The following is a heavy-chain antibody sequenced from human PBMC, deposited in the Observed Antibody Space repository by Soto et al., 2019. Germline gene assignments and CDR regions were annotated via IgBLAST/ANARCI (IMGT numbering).Heavy chain of an antibody. D-gene: IGHD6-6*01. CDR1: GFTLSGYA. CDR2: ISSNGVGT. J-gene: IGHJ6*03. CDR3: ARRARPDFYSMDV. V-gene: IGHV3-64*01. Sequence: EVQLAESGGGLAQPGGSLRLSCAASGFTLSGYAMDWVRQAPGKGLEYVSGISSNGVGTYYANSVQGRFTISRDNSKNKVYLKMGSMRPEDMAVYYCARRARPDFYSMDVWGKGTTVTVSS.